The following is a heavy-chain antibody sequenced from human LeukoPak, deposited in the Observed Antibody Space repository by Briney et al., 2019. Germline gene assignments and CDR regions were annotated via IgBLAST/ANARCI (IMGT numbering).Heavy chain of an antibody. J-gene: IGHJ4*02. CDR1: GFTFSNYW. D-gene: IGHD6-13*01. V-gene: IGHV3-7*04. Sequence: PGGSLRLSCAASGFTFSNYWMTWARRAPGKGLEWVANIKEDGSTRYLVDSVKGRFTISRDNAKNSVYLQMNSLRAEDTAVYYCARIGYRSSSLDYWGQGNLVTVSS. CDR2: IKEDGSTR. CDR3: ARIGYRSSSLDY.